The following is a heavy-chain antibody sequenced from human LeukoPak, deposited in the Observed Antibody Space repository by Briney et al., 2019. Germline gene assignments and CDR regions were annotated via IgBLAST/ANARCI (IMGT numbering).Heavy chain of an antibody. V-gene: IGHV3-23*01. CDR3: AKSGCSGTNCYINS. CDR1: GFTFSSYA. D-gene: IGHD2-2*02. Sequence: GGSLRLSCAASGFTFSSYAMSWVRQAPGKGLEWVSAISGSGGSTYYADSVKGRFTISRDNSRKTLYLQMQSLSAEDTALYYCAKSGCSGTNCYINSWGQGTLVIVSS. CDR2: ISGSGGST. J-gene: IGHJ4*02.